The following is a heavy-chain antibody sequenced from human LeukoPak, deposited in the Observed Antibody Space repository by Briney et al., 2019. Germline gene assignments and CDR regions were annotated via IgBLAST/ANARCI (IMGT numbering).Heavy chain of an antibody. V-gene: IGHV3-9*01. CDR2: ISWNSGRI. D-gene: IGHD3-22*01. Sequence: GRSLRLSCAASGFTFDDYAMYWVRQAPGKGLEWVSGISWNSGRIGYADSVKGRFTISRDNAKNSLYLQMNNLRAEDTALYYCAKAPAYYYDSSGPFDYWGQGTLVTVSS. CDR1: GFTFDDYA. J-gene: IGHJ4*02. CDR3: AKAPAYYYDSSGPFDY.